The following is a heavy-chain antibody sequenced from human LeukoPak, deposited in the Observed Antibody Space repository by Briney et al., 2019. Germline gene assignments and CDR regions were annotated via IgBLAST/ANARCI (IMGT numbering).Heavy chain of an antibody. CDR3: ARAPPLSPDYDILTGYYNFAY. J-gene: IGHJ4*02. D-gene: IGHD3-9*01. V-gene: IGHV4-34*01. Sequence: PSETLSLTCDVYGGSFSGYYWSWIRQPPGKGLEWIGEINHSGSTKYNPSLKSPVTISVDTSKNQFSLKLSSVTAADTAVYYCARAPPLSPDYDILTGYYNFAYWGQGTLVTVSS. CDR1: GGSFSGYY. CDR2: INHSGST.